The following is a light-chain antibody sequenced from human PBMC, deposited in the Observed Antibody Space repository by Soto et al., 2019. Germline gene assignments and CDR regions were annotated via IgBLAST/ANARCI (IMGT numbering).Light chain of an antibody. CDR1: QDIDTS. V-gene: IGKV1-33*01. CDR3: QQFYNAFLT. J-gene: IGKJ4*01. CDR2: DAS. Sequence: DIQMTQSPSSLSASVGDRVTITCQASQDIDTSLNWYLLRPGEAPKLLIYDASILETGVPSRFSGSGSGVQFTLTITRLQPEDFGTYYCQQFYNAFLTFGGGTRVESK.